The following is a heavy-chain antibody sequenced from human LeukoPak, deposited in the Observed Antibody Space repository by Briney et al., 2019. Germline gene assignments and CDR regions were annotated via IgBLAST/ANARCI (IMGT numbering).Heavy chain of an antibody. V-gene: IGHV4-4*09. J-gene: IGHJ4*02. D-gene: IGHD3-22*01. Sequence: SETLSLTCTVSGGSIGTYYWSWIRQPPGKGLEWIGCIYTSGRTNYNPSLKSRVTISVDTSKNQFSLNLSSVTAADTAVYYCARGVLHDSSGYPFDYWGRETLVTVSS. CDR2: IYTSGRT. CDR1: GGSIGTYY. CDR3: ARGVLHDSSGYPFDY.